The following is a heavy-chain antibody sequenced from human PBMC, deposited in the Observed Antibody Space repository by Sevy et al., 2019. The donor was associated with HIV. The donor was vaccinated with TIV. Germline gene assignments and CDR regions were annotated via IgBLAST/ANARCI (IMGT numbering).Heavy chain of an antibody. Sequence: SETLSLTCTVSGYSISSGYLWGWIRQPPGKGLEWIGSVDHTRNTYYNPSLKSRVTTSVDTSKNQFSLRLSSVTAADTAVYYCANFGRLLIINGDAFDVWGQGTMVTVSS. J-gene: IGHJ3*01. V-gene: IGHV4-38-2*02. CDR2: VDHTRNT. CDR1: GYSISSGYL. CDR3: ANFGRLLIINGDAFDV. D-gene: IGHD3-9*01.